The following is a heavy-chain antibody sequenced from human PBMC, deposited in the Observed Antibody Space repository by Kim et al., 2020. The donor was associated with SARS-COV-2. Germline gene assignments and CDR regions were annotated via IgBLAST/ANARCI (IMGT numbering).Heavy chain of an antibody. V-gene: IGHV5-10-1*01. Sequence: GESLKISCKGSGYSFTSYWISWVRQMPGKGLEWMGRIDPSDSYTNYSPSFQGHVTISADKSISTAYLQWSSLKASDTDMYYCARRTRGVLQLWPVAFDIWGQGTMVTVSS. CDR1: GYSFTSYW. J-gene: IGHJ3*02. CDR2: IDPSDSYT. D-gene: IGHD5-18*01. CDR3: ARRTRGVLQLWPVAFDI.